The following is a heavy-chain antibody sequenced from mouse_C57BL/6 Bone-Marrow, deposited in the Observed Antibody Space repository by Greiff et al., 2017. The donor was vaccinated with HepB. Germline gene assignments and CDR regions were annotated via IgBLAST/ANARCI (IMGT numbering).Heavy chain of an antibody. J-gene: IGHJ1*03. Sequence: QVQLKQPGAELVKPGASVKLSCKASGYTFTSYWMHWVKQRPGRGLEWIGRIDPNSGGTKYNEKFKSKATLTVDKPSSTAYMQRSSLTSEDSAVYYGARSGGLRRGWYFDGWGTGTTVTVSS. V-gene: IGHV1-72*01. CDR3: ARSGGLRRGWYFDG. D-gene: IGHD2-4*01. CDR2: IDPNSGGT. CDR1: GYTFTSYW.